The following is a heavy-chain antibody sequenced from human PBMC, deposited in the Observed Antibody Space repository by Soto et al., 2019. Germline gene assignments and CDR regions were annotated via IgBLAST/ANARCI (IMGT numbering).Heavy chain of an antibody. J-gene: IGHJ6*02. CDR1: GFTFNSYG. Sequence: QIQLVESGGGVVQPGRSLRLSCTASGFTFNSYGFNWVRQAPGKGLEWVAVIWYDGNTKYYADSVKVTFTISRENLRSTVYLQMTSLPAEDTVVYCCARPLVAPVAGPSYYCVDGWGQGTRVTVSS. CDR3: ARPLVAPVAGPSYYCVDG. D-gene: IGHD6-19*01. CDR2: IWYDGNTK. V-gene: IGHV3-33*01.